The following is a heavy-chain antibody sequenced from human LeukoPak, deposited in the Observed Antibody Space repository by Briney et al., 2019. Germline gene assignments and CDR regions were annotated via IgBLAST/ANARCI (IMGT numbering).Heavy chain of an antibody. V-gene: IGHV3-30*02. CDR3: AKDGGYSSGWYYFDY. CDR2: IWYGGSNK. J-gene: IGHJ4*02. D-gene: IGHD6-19*01. CDR1: GFTFSSYG. Sequence: GGSLRLSCAASGFTFSSYGMPWVRQAPGKGLEWVAVIWYGGSNKYYADSVKGRFTISRDNSKNTLYLQMNSLRAEDTAVYYCAKDGGYSSGWYYFDYWGQGTLVTVSS.